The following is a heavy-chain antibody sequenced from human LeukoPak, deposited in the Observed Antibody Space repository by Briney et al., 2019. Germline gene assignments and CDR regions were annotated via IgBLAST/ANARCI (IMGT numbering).Heavy chain of an antibody. Sequence: MTSETLSLTCIDSGSISSYYWTWIRQPPGKGLEWIGHSYFTGNPNYNPSLKSRVTISVDPPKNQFSLKLTSVTAADTAVYYCAGLRSTVAWASFDYWGQGILVTVSS. V-gene: IGHV4-59*08. CDR1: GSISSYY. J-gene: IGHJ4*02. CDR2: SYFTGNP. D-gene: IGHD4-23*01. CDR3: AGLRSTVAWASFDY.